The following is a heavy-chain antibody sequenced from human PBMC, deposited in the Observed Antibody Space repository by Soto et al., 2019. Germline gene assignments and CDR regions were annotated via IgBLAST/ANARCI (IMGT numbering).Heavy chain of an antibody. D-gene: IGHD6-13*01. J-gene: IGHJ4*02. V-gene: IGHV1-3*01. CDR2: INAGNGNT. Sequence: QVQLVQSGAEVKKPGASVKVSCKASGYTFTSYAMHWVRQAPGQRLEWMGWINAGNGNTKYSQKFQGRVTITRDTSASTAYMELSSLRSEDTAVYYCARDPAGGLALGDYWGQGTLVTVSS. CDR1: GYTFTSYA. CDR3: ARDPAGGLALGDY.